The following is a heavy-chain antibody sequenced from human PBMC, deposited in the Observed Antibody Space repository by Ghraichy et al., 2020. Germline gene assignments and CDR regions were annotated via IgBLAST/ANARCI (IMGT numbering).Heavy chain of an antibody. J-gene: IGHJ4*02. Sequence: GESLRLSCTASGFAFGDYAMNWVRQAPGKGLEWVGIIRGNAYGGTTEYAASVKGRFTISRDDSKSIAYLQMNSLKSEDTGVYYCSRGVPVIIGYYFDSWGQGTLVTVSS. V-gene: IGHV3-49*04. CDR1: GFAFGDYA. CDR2: IRGNAYGGTT. CDR3: SRGVPVIIGYYFDS. D-gene: IGHD3-10*01.